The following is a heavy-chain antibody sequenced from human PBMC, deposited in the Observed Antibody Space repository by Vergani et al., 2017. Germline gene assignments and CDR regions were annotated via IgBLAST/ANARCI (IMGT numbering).Heavy chain of an antibody. D-gene: IGHD4-17*01. CDR2: IYTSGST. CDR1: GGSISSGSYY. Sequence: QVQLQESGPGLVKPSQTLSLTCTVSGGSISSGSYYWSWIRQPAGKGLEWIGRIYTSGSTNYNPSLKSRVTISVDTSKNQFSLKLSSVTAADTAMYYCAREWGRYDYGDYEGLTAFDIWGQGTMVTVSS. V-gene: IGHV4-61*02. J-gene: IGHJ3*02. CDR3: AREWGRYDYGDYEGLTAFDI.